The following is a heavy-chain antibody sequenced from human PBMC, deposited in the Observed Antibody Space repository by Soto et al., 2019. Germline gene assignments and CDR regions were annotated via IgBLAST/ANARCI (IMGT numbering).Heavy chain of an antibody. V-gene: IGHV1-8*01. CDR1: GYTFTSYD. Sequence: GASVKVSCKASGYTFTSYDINWVRQATGQGLEWMGWMNPNSGNTGYAQKFQGRVTMTRNTSISTAYMELSSLRSEDTAVYYCGRAGAGRRPWPVPAGTAFDTCGQRTTDT. CDR3: GRAGAGRRPWPVPAGTAFDT. D-gene: IGHD6-19*01. CDR2: MNPNSGNT. J-gene: IGHJ3*02.